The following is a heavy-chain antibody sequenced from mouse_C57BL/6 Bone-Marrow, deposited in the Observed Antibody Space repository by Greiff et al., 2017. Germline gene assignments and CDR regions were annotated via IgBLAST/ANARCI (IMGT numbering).Heavy chain of an antibody. CDR3: ARGLFYDGYDDYYAMDY. D-gene: IGHD2-3*01. Sequence: QVQLQQPGAELVKPGASVKLSCKASGYTFTSYWMQWVKQRPGQGLEWIGEIDPSDSYTNYNQKFKGKATLTVDTSSSTAYMQLSSLTSEDSAVYYCARGLFYDGYDDYYAMDYWGQGTSVTVSS. CDR2: IDPSDSYT. CDR1: GYTFTSYW. V-gene: IGHV1-50*01. J-gene: IGHJ4*01.